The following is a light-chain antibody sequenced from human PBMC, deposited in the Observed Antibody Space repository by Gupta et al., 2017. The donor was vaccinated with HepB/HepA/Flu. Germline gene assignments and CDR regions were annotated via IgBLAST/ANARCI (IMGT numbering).Light chain of an antibody. CDR2: SVT. J-gene: IGLJ3*02. V-gene: IGLV2-14*03. CDR1: RSDVGSY. Sequence: QSSLTHPASVSGSPGQSITMSCTGIRSDVGSYVAWYKQYKGNHPKRKMVSVTNRPSGMSNRGSASKLGKDEASHTSGLEAEDDADEYCSSYTRRGTWVFGGGTKLTVL. CDR3: SSYTRRGTWV.